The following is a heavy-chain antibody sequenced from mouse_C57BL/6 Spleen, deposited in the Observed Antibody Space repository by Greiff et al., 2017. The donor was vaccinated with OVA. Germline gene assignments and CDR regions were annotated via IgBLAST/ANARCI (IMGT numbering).Heavy chain of an antibody. D-gene: IGHD1-1*01. CDR1: GYTFTDYY. Sequence: QVQLQQSGAELVRPGASVKLSCKASGYTFTDYYINWVKQRPGQGLEWIARIYPGSGNTYYNEKFKGKATLTAEKSSSTAYMQLSSLTSEDSAVYFSARLNYYGSSPYDAMDYWGQGTSVTVSS. J-gene: IGHJ4*01. CDR3: ARLNYYGSSPYDAMDY. V-gene: IGHV1-76*01. CDR2: IYPGSGNT.